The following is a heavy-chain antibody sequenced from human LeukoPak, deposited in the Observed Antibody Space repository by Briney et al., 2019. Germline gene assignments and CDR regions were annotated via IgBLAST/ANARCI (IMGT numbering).Heavy chain of an antibody. Sequence: ASVKVSCKASGGTFSSYATSWVRQAPGQGLEWMGGIIPIFGTANYAQKFQGRVTITTDESASTAYMELSSLRSEDTAVYYCARETPCGGDCYSSHWGQGTLVTVSS. CDR3: ARETPCGGDCYSSH. D-gene: IGHD2-21*02. CDR1: GGTFSSYA. J-gene: IGHJ4*02. CDR2: IIPIFGTA. V-gene: IGHV1-69*05.